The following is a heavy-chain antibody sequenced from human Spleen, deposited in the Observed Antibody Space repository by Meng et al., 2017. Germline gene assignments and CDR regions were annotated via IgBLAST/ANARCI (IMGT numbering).Heavy chain of an antibody. CDR1: GGSISSSSYY. J-gene: IGHJ6*02. V-gene: IGHV4-39*07. Sequence: LETLSLTCTVSGGSISSSSYYWGWIRQPPGKGLEWIGSIYYSGSTYYNPSLKSRVTISVDTSKNQFSLKLSSVTAADTAVYYCARDYGRYCSGGSCYFYYYYYGMDVWGQGTTVTVSS. CDR3: ARDYGRYCSGGSCYFYYYYYGMDV. CDR2: IYYSGST. D-gene: IGHD2-15*01.